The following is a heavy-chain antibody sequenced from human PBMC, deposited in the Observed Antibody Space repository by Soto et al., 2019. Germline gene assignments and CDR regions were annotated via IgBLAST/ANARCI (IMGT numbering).Heavy chain of an antibody. D-gene: IGHD2-15*01. CDR2: IYNSGST. J-gene: IGHJ6*02. V-gene: IGHV4-39*01. CDR3: ARHEGSLYSYGMDV. Sequence: QLQLRESGPGLVKPSETLSLTCTVSGASISSSGYYWGWIRQSPGKGLEWIGTIYNSGSTYYNPSLKSRVTPSADPSKNPFPLPLSSVAAADTAVYYCARHEGSLYSYGMDVWGQGTTVTVSS. CDR1: GASISSSGYY.